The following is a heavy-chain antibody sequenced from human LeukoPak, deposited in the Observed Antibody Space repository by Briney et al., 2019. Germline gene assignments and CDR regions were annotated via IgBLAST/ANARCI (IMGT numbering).Heavy chain of an antibody. V-gene: IGHV3-23*01. CDR1: GFTFSSYA. J-gene: IGHJ5*02. D-gene: IGHD4-17*01. CDR2: ISGSGGST. Sequence: PGASLRLSCAASGFTFSSYAMSWVRQAPGKGLEWVSAISGSGGSTYYADSVKGRFTISRDSSKNTLYLQMNSLRAEDTAVYYCAKGDYGVFSGWFDPWGQGTLVTVSS. CDR3: AKGDYGVFSGWFDP.